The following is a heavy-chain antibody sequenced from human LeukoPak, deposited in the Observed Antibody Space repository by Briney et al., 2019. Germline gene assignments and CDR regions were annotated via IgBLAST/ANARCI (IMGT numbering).Heavy chain of an antibody. CDR3: ARHYGDYEEYDAFDI. V-gene: IGHV5-51*01. Sequence: GESLKISCEGSGYTFTDYWIGWVRQMPGEGLEWMGIIYPDDSDTRYSPSFQGQVTISADKSISTAYLQWSSLKASDTAMYYCARHYGDYEEYDAFDIWGQGIMVTVSS. D-gene: IGHD4-17*01. CDR1: GYTFTDYW. J-gene: IGHJ3*02. CDR2: IYPDDSDT.